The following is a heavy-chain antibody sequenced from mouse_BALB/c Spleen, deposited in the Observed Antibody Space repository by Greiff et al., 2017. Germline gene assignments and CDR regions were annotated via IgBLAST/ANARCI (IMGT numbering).Heavy chain of an antibody. D-gene: IGHD2-10*02. CDR3: ARRYGNYDYYAMDY. Sequence: EVKLVESGGGLVKPGGSLKLSCAASGFAFSSYDMSWVRQTPEKRLEWVAYISSGGGSTYYPDTVKGRFTISRDNAKNTLYLQMSSLKSEDTAMYYCARRYGNYDYYAMDYWGQGTSVTVSS. V-gene: IGHV5-12-1*01. CDR2: ISSGGGST. J-gene: IGHJ4*01. CDR1: GFAFSSYD.